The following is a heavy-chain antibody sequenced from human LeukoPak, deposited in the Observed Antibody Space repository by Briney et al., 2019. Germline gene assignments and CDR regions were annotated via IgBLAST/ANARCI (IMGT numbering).Heavy chain of an antibody. CDR2: ITTSSTYM. Sequence: GGSLRLSCAASGFTFSSYTMNWVRQAPGKGLEWVSSITTSSTYMYYADSVRGRFTIPRDNAKNSLYLRMSSLRVEDTAVYYCARGEGYYASGSYFDYWGQGTLVTVSS. CDR3: ARGEGYYASGSYFDY. D-gene: IGHD3-10*01. J-gene: IGHJ4*02. V-gene: IGHV3-21*01. CDR1: GFTFSSYT.